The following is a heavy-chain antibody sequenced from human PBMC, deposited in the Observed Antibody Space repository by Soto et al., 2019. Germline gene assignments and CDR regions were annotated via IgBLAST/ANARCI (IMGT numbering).Heavy chain of an antibody. CDR3: ARGDVRMVAATNYYYGMDV. D-gene: IGHD2-15*01. CDR2: TYYRSKWYN. Sequence: PSQTLSLTCAISGDSVSSNSAAWNWIRQSPSRGLEWLGRTYYRSKWYNDYAVSVKSRITINPDTSKNQFSLQLNSVTPEDTAVYYCARGDVRMVAATNYYYGMDVWGQGTTVTVSS. J-gene: IGHJ6*02. CDR1: GDSVSSNSAA. V-gene: IGHV6-1*01.